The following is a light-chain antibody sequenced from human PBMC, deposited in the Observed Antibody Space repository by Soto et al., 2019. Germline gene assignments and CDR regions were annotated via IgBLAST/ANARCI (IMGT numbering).Light chain of an antibody. J-gene: IGLJ3*02. CDR1: SSNFGSNF. Sequence: QPVLTQPPSASGTPGQRVTISCSGSSSNFGSNFVYWYHQLPGTAPKLLIYDNNLRPSGVPDRFSGSKSGPSASLAISGLRSEDEADYYCAAWDDSLSRWVFGGGTKLTVL. V-gene: IGLV1-47*02. CDR2: DNN. CDR3: AAWDDSLSRWV.